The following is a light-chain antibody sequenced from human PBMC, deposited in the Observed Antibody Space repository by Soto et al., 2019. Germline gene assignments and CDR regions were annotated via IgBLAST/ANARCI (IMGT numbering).Light chain of an antibody. Sequence: EDVITRSPPNQSMSQGERATLSCRASQSVSSYLAWYQQKPGQAPRLLIYDASNRATGIPARFSGSGSGTDFTLTISSLEPEDFAVYYCQQRSNWPSTFGQGTRLEIK. CDR1: QSVSSY. CDR2: DAS. CDR3: QQRSNWPST. J-gene: IGKJ5*01. V-gene: IGKV3-11*01.